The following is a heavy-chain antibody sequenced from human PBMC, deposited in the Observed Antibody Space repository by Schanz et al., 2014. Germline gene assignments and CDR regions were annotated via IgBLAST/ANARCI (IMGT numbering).Heavy chain of an antibody. CDR3: EAGSGWHAYSDY. CDR1: GFTFSSYA. Sequence: EVQLLESGGGLVQPGGSLRLSCAASGFTFSSYAMSWVRQAPGKGLEWVSAISGSGGSTYYADSVKGRFTISRDNSKNTQYLQTDRQRVEDTAVYYCEAGSGWHAYSDYWGQGTLVTVSS. V-gene: IGHV3-23*01. J-gene: IGHJ4*02. D-gene: IGHD6-19*01. CDR2: ISGSGGST.